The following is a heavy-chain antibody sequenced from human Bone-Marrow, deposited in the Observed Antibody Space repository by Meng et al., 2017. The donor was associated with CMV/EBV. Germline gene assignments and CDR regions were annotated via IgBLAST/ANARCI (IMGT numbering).Heavy chain of an antibody. V-gene: IGHV3-23*01. D-gene: IGHD6-19*01. CDR1: GCTFSSYA. CDR2: ISGSGGST. J-gene: IGHJ5*02. CDR3: AKQIAVAGNWFDP. Sequence: ASGCTFSSYAMSWVRQAPGKGLEWVSAISGSGGSTYYADSVKGRFTISRDNSKNTLYLQMNSLRAEDTAVYYCAKQIAVAGNWFDPWGQGTLVTRLL.